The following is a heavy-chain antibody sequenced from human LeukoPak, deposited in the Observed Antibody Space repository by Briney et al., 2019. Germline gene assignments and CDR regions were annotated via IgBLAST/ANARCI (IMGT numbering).Heavy chain of an antibody. D-gene: IGHD5-18*01. J-gene: IGHJ6*02. CDR2: ISAGGGTT. CDR3: ARVMDTAMASYYYYGMDV. V-gene: IGHV3-23*01. CDR1: GFTFSNYA. Sequence: GGSLRLSCAASGFTFSNYAMSWVRQAPGKGLEWVSAISAGGGTTYYADSVKGRFTISRDNSKNTLYLQMNSLRAEDTAVYYCARVMDTAMASYYYYGMDVWGQGTTVTVSS.